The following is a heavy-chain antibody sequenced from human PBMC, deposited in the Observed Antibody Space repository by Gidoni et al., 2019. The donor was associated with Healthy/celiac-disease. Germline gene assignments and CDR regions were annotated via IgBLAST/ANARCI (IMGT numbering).Heavy chain of an antibody. Sequence: EVQLVESGGGLVQPGGSLRLSCSASGFTFSSYSMNWVRQAPGKGLEWVSYISSSSSTIYYADSVKGRFTISRDNAKNSLYLQMNSLRDEDTAVYYCARGSRNSRFRPFDYWGQGTLVTVSS. D-gene: IGHD4-4*01. CDR3: ARGSRNSRFRPFDY. V-gene: IGHV3-48*02. CDR2: ISSSSSTI. CDR1: GFTFSSYS. J-gene: IGHJ4*02.